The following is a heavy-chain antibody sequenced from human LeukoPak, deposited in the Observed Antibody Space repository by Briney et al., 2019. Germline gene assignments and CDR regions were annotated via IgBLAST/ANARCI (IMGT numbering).Heavy chain of an antibody. D-gene: IGHD4/OR15-4a*01. Sequence: SVKVSCKASGGTFSSYAISWVRQAPGQGLEWMGRIIPIVGIANYAQKFQGRVTITADKSTSTAYMELSSLRSEDTAVYYCARDEYGINWFDPWGQGTLVTVSS. V-gene: IGHV1-69*04. CDR1: GGTFSSYA. CDR2: IIPIVGIA. J-gene: IGHJ5*02. CDR3: ARDEYGINWFDP.